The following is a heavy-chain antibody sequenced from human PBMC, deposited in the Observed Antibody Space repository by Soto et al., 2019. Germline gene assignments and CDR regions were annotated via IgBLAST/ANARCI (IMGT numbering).Heavy chain of an antibody. J-gene: IGHJ4*02. CDR1: GFTFSSYW. V-gene: IGHV3-7*05. CDR3: ARDRGKQQLDYFYY. Sequence: GGSLRLSCAASGFTFSSYWMSWVRQAPGKGLEWVANIKQDGSEKYYVDSVKGRFTISRDNAKNSLYLQMNSLRAEDTAVYYCARDRGKQQLDYFYYWGQGTLVTVSS. CDR2: IKQDGSEK. D-gene: IGHD6-13*01.